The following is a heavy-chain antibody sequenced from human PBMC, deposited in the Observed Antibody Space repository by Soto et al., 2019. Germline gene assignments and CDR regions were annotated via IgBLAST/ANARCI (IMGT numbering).Heavy chain of an antibody. D-gene: IGHD3-10*01. CDR3: AKGAAHGLWFGDYFDY. CDR1: GFTFDDYA. CDR2: ISWNSGSI. V-gene: IGHV3-9*01. Sequence: GGSLRLSCAASGFTFDDYAMHWVRQAPGKGLEWVSGISWNSGSIGYADSVKGRFTISRDNAKNSLYLQMNSLRAEDTALYYCAKGAAHGLWFGDYFDYWGQGTLVTVSS. J-gene: IGHJ4*02.